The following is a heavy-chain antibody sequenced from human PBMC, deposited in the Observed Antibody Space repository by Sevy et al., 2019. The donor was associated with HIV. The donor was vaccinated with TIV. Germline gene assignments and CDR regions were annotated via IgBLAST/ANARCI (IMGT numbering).Heavy chain of an antibody. CDR2: INTNTGNP. V-gene: IGHV7-4-1*02. CDR1: GYTFTSYA. D-gene: IGHD3-16*02. CDR3: ARFTGGDYVWGSYRGGYFDY. J-gene: IGHJ4*02. Sequence: ASVKVSCKASGYTFTSYAMNWVRQAPGQGLEWMGWINTNTGNPTYAQGFTGRFVFSLDTSVSTAYLQISSLKAEDTAVYDGARFTGGDYVWGSYRGGYFDYWGQGTLVTVSS.